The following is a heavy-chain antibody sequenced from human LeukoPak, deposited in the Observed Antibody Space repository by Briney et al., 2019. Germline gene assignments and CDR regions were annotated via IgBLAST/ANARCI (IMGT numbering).Heavy chain of an antibody. Sequence: ASVKVSCTASGYTFTGYYMHWVRQAPGQGLEWMGWINPNSGGTNYAQKFQGRVTMTRDTSISTAYMELSRLRSDDTAVYYCARSRRDYYDSSGYYYLTYWGQGTLVTVSS. D-gene: IGHD3-22*01. CDR1: GYTFTGYY. CDR2: INPNSGGT. J-gene: IGHJ4*02. CDR3: ARSRRDYYDSSGYYYLTY. V-gene: IGHV1-2*02.